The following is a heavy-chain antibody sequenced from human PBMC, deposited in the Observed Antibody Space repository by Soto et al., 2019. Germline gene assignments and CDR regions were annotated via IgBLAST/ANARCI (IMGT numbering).Heavy chain of an antibody. CDR3: ARDIVGATDCFDP. CDR2: IYYSGST. Sequence: PSAPLSFPCPLSGSSSNRSTYYWGWNRQPPGKGLEWIGSIYYSGSTNYNPSLKSRVTISVDTSKNQFSLKLSSVTAADTAVYYCARDIVGATDCFDPWGQGTLVTVSS. J-gene: IGHJ5*02. CDR1: GSSSNRSTYY. V-gene: IGHV4-39*07. D-gene: IGHD1-26*01.